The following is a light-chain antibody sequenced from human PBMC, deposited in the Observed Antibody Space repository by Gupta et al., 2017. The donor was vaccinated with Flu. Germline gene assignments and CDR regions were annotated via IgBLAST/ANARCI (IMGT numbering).Light chain of an antibody. Sequence: GQTAKITCSGEALPKQYVSWYQQKPVQAPVTLIYKDTERPSGIPERFSGSTSGAVVALTISGVQAEDEADYYCQSTDTSATSVIFGGGTKLTVL. V-gene: IGLV3-25*03. J-gene: IGLJ2*01. CDR1: ALPKQY. CDR2: KDT. CDR3: QSTDTSATSVI.